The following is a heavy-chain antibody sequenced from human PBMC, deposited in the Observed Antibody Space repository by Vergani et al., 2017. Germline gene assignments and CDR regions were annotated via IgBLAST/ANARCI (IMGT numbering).Heavy chain of an antibody. V-gene: IGHV1-69*01. CDR3: ARQPPSSVPNTGGAFDY. CDR1: GYTFTGYY. J-gene: IGHJ4*02. D-gene: IGHD5-18*01. CDR2: IIPIFGTA. Sequence: QVQLVQSGAEVKKPGSSVKVSCKASGYTFTGYYMHWVRQAPGQGLEWMGGIIPIFGTANYAQKFQGRVTITADESTSTAYMELSSLRSEDTAVYYCARQPPSSVPNTGGAFDYWGQGTLVTVSS.